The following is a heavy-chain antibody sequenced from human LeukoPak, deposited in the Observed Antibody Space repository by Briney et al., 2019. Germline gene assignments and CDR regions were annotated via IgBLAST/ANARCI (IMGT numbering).Heavy chain of an antibody. D-gene: IGHD1-26*01. CDR3: ARGGSYSSFDY. V-gene: IGHV3-53*01. J-gene: IGHJ4*02. CDR1: GFTVSSNY. CDR2: IYSGGST. Sequence: GGSLRLSCAASGFTVSSNYMSWVRQAPGKGLEWVSVIYSGGSTYYADSVKGRFTTSRDNSKNTLYLHMNSLRAEDTAVYYCARGGSYSSFDYWGQGTLVTVSS.